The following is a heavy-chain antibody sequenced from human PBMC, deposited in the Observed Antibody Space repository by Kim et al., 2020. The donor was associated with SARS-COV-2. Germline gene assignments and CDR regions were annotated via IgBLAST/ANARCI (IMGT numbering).Heavy chain of an antibody. V-gene: IGHV4-34*01. CDR2: INHSGST. J-gene: IGHJ4*02. CDR3: ARGIGAAGTFDY. CDR1: GGSFSGYY. D-gene: IGHD6-13*01. Sequence: SETLSLTCAVYGGSFSGYYWSWIRQPPGKGLEWIGEINHSGSTNYNPSLKSRATISVDTSKNQFSLKLSSVTAADTAVYYCARGIGAAGTFDYWGQGTLVFVSS.